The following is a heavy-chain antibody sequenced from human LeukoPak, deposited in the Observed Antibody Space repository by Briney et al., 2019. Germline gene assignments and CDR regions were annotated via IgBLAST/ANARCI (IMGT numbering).Heavy chain of an antibody. Sequence: PSQTLSLTCTVSGGSISSGSYYWTWIRQPAGKGLEWIGRIYTSGSSNYNPSLKSRVTMSVDTSKNQFSLNLSSVTAADTAVYYCARLRGYCRSTSCYNWFDPWGQGTLVTVSS. V-gene: IGHV4-61*02. CDR3: ARLRGYCRSTSCYNWFDP. CDR1: GGSISSGSYY. J-gene: IGHJ5*02. CDR2: IYTSGSS. D-gene: IGHD2-2*02.